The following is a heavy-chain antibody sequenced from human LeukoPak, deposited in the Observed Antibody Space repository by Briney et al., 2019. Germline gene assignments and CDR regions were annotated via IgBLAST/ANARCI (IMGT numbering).Heavy chain of an antibody. CDR2: ISGSGGST. CDR3: AKSVFDSSGDPYMDV. Sequence: GGSLRLSCAASGFTFRSYGMSWVRQAPGKGLEWVSAISGSGGSTYYADSVRGRFTISRDNSKNTLHLQMNSLRAEDTAVYYCAKSVFDSSGDPYMDVWGKGTTVTISS. V-gene: IGHV3-23*01. J-gene: IGHJ6*03. CDR1: GFTFRSYG. D-gene: IGHD3-22*01.